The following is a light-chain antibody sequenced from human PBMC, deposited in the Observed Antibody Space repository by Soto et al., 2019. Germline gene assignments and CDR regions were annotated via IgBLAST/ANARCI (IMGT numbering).Light chain of an antibody. CDR3: QQLNSYPRT. J-gene: IGKJ1*01. V-gene: IGKV1-9*01. Sequence: DLQLTQSPSFLSACVGDRVTITCRASQDINSYLAWYQQQPGKAPRLLIYAAYTLQSAVPSRFSGGGSGTEFTLTISSLQPEDFGTNYFQQLNSYPRTFGQGTK. CDR2: AAY. CDR1: QDINSY.